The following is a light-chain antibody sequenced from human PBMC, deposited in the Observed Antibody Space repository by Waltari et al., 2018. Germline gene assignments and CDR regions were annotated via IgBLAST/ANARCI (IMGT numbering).Light chain of an antibody. CDR1: SRVVGAYDW. CDR3: TSYTSRHSLV. J-gene: IGLJ1*01. V-gene: IGLV2-14*03. Sequence: QSALTQPASVSGSPGQSITISSTGTSRVVGAYDWVSWYQQPPGKAPKVVIFDVSYRPSGVSNRFSGSKSGNTASLTISGLQAEDEADYYCTSYTSRHSLVFGTGTKVTVL. CDR2: DVS.